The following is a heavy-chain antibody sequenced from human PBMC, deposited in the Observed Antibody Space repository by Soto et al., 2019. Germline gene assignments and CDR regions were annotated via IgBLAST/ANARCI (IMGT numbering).Heavy chain of an antibody. D-gene: IGHD5-18*01. CDR3: ATGGGIQLWSPYFDY. J-gene: IGHJ4*02. CDR2: IYHSGST. CDR1: GGSISSGGYS. V-gene: IGHV4-30-2*01. Sequence: PSETLSLTCAVSGGSISSGGYSWSWIRQPPGKGLEWIGYIYHSGSTYYNPSLKSRVTISVDRSKNQFSLKLSSVTAADTAVYYCATGGGIQLWSPYFDYWGQGTLVTVSS.